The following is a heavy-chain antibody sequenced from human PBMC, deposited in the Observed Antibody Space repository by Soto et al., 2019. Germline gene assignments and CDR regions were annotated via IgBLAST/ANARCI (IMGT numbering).Heavy chain of an antibody. CDR1: GFTFSNYG. V-gene: IGHV3-30*18. CDR3: AKSRDAYNFYFYYGMDV. CDR2: ILYDGSNK. Sequence: QVQLVESGGGVIQPGTSLRLSCAASGFTFSNYGMHWVRQTPGKGLEWVALILYDGSNKYYADSVKGRFTISRDNSKNTLYLQVSSLRAEDTAVYYCAKSRDAYNFYFYYGMDVWGQGTSVNVSS. J-gene: IGHJ6*02. D-gene: IGHD1-1*01.